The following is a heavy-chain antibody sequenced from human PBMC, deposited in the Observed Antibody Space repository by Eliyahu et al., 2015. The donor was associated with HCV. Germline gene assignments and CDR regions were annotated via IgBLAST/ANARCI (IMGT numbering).Heavy chain of an antibody. CDR1: GFXFXSYA. V-gene: IGHV3-23*01. J-gene: IGHJ4*02. CDR2: ISGSGGST. D-gene: IGHD6-19*01. CDR3: AKEAHSSGWYPLDY. Sequence: EVQLLXSGGGLVQPGGSLXLSXAASGFXFXSYAMGWXRQAPGKGLEWVSAISGSGGSTYYADSVKGRFTISRDNSKNTLYLQMNSLRAEDTAVYYCAKEAHSSGWYPLDYWGQGTLVTVSS.